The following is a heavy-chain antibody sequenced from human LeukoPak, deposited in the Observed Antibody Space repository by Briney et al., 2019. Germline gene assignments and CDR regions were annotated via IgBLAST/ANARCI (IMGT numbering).Heavy chain of an antibody. V-gene: IGHV3-74*01. J-gene: IGHJ2*01. CDR1: GFTFSNYW. Sequence: GGSLRLSCAASGFTFSNYWMHWVRQAPGKGLVWVSRISSDGSRVTYADSVKGRFTISRHNPKNTLYLQMNSLRAEDTAVYYCARDGPHFYGDSFYWYFDLWGRGTLVTVSS. D-gene: IGHD4-17*01. CDR3: ARDGPHFYGDSFYWYFDL. CDR2: ISSDGSRV.